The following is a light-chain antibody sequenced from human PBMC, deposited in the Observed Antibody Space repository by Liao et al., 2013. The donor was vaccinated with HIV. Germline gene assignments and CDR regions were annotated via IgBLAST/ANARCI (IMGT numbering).Light chain of an antibody. CDR3: QAWDSGTYV. CDR2: KDS. CDR1: ALPKQY. J-gene: IGLJ1*01. Sequence: SYELTQPPSVSVSPGQTARITCSGDALPKQYAYWYQQKPGQAPVLVIYKDSERPSGIPERFSGSNSGNTATLTISGTQAMDEADYYCQAWDSGTYVFGTGTKVTVL. V-gene: IGLV3-25*02.